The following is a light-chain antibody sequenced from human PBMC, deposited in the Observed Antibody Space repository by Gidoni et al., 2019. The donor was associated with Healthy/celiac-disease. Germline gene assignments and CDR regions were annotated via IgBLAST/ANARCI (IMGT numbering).Light chain of an antibody. Sequence: DIQMIQSPPSLSASVGDRDTITCRASQCISNYLAWYQQKQGKVPKLLIYAASTLQSGVPSRFSGGGSGTNFTLTISSLQPEEVATYYCQKNNSAPQTFGQXTKVEIK. J-gene: IGKJ1*01. CDR2: AAS. V-gene: IGKV1-27*01. CDR3: QKNNSAPQT. CDR1: QCISNY.